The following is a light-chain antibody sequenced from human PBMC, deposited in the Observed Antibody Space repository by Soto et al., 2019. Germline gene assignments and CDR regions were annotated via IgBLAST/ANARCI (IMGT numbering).Light chain of an antibody. CDR2: EVS. J-gene: IGLJ1*01. CDR1: SGDVGGYNY. V-gene: IGLV2-14*01. Sequence: QSVLTQPASVSGSPGQSITISCTGTSGDVGGYNYVSWYQQHPGKAPKLMIYEVSNRPSGVSNRFSGSKSGNTASLTISGLQAEDEADYYCSSYTSSSTPYVFGTRTKVTVL. CDR3: SSYTSSSTPYV.